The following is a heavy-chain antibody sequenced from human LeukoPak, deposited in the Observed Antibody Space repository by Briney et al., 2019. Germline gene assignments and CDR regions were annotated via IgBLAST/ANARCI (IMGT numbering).Heavy chain of an antibody. D-gene: IGHD3-10*01. CDR1: GGSISSGSYY. CDR3: ARGLRGAGIVKYYYYMDV. Sequence: SETLSLTCSVSGGSISSGSYYWSWIRQPAEKGLEWIGRIYTSGSTNYNPSLKSRVTISVDTSKNQFSLKLSSVTAADTAVYYCARGLRGAGIVKYYYYMDVWGKGTTVTVSS. J-gene: IGHJ6*03. CDR2: IYTSGST. V-gene: IGHV4-61*02.